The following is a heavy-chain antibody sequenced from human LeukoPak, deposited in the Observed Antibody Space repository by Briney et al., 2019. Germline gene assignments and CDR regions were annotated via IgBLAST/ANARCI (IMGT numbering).Heavy chain of an antibody. V-gene: IGHV4-59*01. CDR1: GGSISSCF. CDR3: ARSERGNSYGWYDY. Sequence: PSETLSLTCTVSGGSISSCFWTWIRQPPGKGLEWIGYIYYSGSSNYSPSLKSRVTMSVDSSKNQFSLKLTSMTPADTAVYYCARSERGNSYGWYDYWGQGTLVTVSS. D-gene: IGHD5-18*01. CDR2: IYYSGSS. J-gene: IGHJ4*02.